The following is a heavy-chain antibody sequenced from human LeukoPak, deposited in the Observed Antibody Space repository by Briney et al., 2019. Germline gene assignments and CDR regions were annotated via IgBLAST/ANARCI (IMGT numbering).Heavy chain of an antibody. CDR3: ARRRAAGQGYFDY. Sequence: PSETLSLTCTVSGGSISSYYWSWIRQPPGKGLEWIGYIYYSGSTNYNPSLKSRVTISVETSKNQFSLKLSSVTAADTAVYYCARRRAAGQGYFDYWGQGTLVTVSS. D-gene: IGHD6-13*01. V-gene: IGHV4-59*08. J-gene: IGHJ4*02. CDR2: IYYSGST. CDR1: GGSISSYY.